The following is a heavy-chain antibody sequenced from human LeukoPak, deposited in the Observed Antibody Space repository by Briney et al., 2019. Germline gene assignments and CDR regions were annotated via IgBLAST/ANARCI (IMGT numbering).Heavy chain of an antibody. CDR2: IYNSRST. D-gene: IGHD6-13*01. CDR1: GGSIYSYY. V-gene: IGHV4-59*01. Sequence: PSETLSLTCTVSGGSIYSYYWTWIRQPPGKGLEWIGYIYNSRSTNYTPSLKSRVTISVDTSKNQFSLKLTSVTAADTAVYFCARWAAPDPPYYFYYWGPGTLVTVSS. J-gene: IGHJ4*02. CDR3: ARWAAPDPPYYFYY.